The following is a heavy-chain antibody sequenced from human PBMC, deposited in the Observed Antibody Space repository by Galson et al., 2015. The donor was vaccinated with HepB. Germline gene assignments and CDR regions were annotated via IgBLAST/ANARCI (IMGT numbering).Heavy chain of an antibody. Sequence: SLRLSCAASGFTFSSYAMSRVRQAPGKGLEWVSAISGSGGSTYYADSVKGRFTISRDNSKNTLYLQMNSLRAEDTAVYYCAKDVGEGSDDYYDSSGYPYFDYWGQGTLVTVSS. D-gene: IGHD3-22*01. J-gene: IGHJ4*02. CDR1: GFTFSSYA. CDR3: AKDVGEGSDDYYDSSGYPYFDY. CDR2: ISGSGGST. V-gene: IGHV3-23*01.